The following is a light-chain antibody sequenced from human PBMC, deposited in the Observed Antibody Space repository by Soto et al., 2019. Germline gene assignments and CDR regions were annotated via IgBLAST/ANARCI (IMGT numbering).Light chain of an antibody. CDR3: QQYNNWPPLT. Sequence: EIVMTQSPATLCVSPGERATLSCSASQSVSSNLALYQHKPGQAPRLLIYGASNRATGIPARFSGSGSGTEFTLTISSLQSEDFAVYYCQQYNNWPPLTVGGGTKVDIK. J-gene: IGKJ4*01. CDR2: GAS. V-gene: IGKV3-15*01. CDR1: QSVSSN.